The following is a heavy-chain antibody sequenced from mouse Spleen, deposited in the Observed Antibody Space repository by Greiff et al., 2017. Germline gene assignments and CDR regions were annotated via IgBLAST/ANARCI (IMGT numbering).Heavy chain of an antibody. CDR1: GYTFTSYW. J-gene: IGHJ2*01. CDR2: IYPGSGST. Sequence: VQLQQPGAELVKPGASVKMSCKASGYTFTSYWITWVKQRPGQGLEWIGDIYPGSGSTKYNEKFKSKATLTVDKPSSTAYMQLSSLTSEDSAVYYCARDGLDYWGQGTTLTVSS. D-gene: IGHD2-3*01. CDR3: ARDGLDY. V-gene: IGHV1-55*01.